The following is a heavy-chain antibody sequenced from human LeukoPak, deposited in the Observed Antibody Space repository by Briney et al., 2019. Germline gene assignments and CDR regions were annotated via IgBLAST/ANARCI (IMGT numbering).Heavy chain of an antibody. D-gene: IGHD5-18*01. J-gene: IGHJ4*02. CDR2: ISYDGSNK. CDR3: ARAEDTAMGMLSC. CDR1: GFTFSSYA. V-gene: IGHV3-30-3*01. Sequence: PGGSLRLSCAASGFTFSSYAMHWVRQAPGKGLEWVAVISYDGSNKYYADSVKGRFTISRDNSKNTLYLQMNSLRAEDTAVYYCARAEDTAMGMLSCWGQGTLVTVSS.